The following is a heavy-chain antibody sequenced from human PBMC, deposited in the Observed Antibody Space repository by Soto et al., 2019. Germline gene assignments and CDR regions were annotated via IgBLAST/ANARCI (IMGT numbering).Heavy chain of an antibody. V-gene: IGHV3-21*01. J-gene: IGHJ4*02. CDR3: ARYSGGNCYSFDY. Sequence: EVQLVESGGGLVKPGGSLRLSCAASGFTFSSYSMNWVRQAPGKGLEWVSSISSSSSYIYYADSVKGRFTISRDNAKNSLYLQMNSLRAEDTAVYYCARYSGGNCYSFDYWGQGTLVTVSS. CDR2: ISSSSSYI. D-gene: IGHD2-15*01. CDR1: GFTFSSYS.